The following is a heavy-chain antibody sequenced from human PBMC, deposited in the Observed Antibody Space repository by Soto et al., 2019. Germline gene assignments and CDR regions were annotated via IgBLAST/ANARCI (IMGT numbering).Heavy chain of an antibody. CDR2: IYYSGST. J-gene: IGHJ5*02. CDR3: ARAREQQLVRWFDP. CDR1: GGSISSGGYY. Sequence: SETLSLTCTVSGGSISSGGYYWSWIRQHPGKGLEWIGYIYYSGSTYYNPSLKSRVTISVDTSKNQFSLKLSSVTAADTAVYYCARAREQQLVRWFDPWGQGTLVTVSS. V-gene: IGHV4-31*03. D-gene: IGHD6-13*01.